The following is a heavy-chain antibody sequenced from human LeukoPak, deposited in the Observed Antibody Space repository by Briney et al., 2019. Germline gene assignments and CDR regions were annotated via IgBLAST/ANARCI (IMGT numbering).Heavy chain of an antibody. CDR3: ARREYSSPDY. CDR1: GGSFSGYY. CDR2: INHSGST. Sequence: PSETLSLTCAVYGGSFSGYYWSWIRQPPGKGLEWIGEINHSGSTNYNPSLKSRVTISVDTSKNQFSLKLSSVTAADTAVYYCARREYSSPDYWGQGTLVTVSS. V-gene: IGHV4-34*01. J-gene: IGHJ4*02. D-gene: IGHD6-6*01.